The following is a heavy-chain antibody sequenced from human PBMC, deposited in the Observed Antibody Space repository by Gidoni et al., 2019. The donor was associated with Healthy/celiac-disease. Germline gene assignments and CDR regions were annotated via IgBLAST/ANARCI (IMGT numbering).Heavy chain of an antibody. D-gene: IGHD5-18*01. Sequence: QVQLVQSGAEVKKPGSSLKVSCKASGGTFSSYTISWVRQAPGQGLEWMGRIIPILGIANYAQKFQGRVTITADKSTSTAYMELSSLRSEDTAVYYCARDGYSYGPDAFDIWGQGTMVTVSS. CDR2: IIPILGIA. CDR3: ARDGYSYGPDAFDI. V-gene: IGHV1-69*08. J-gene: IGHJ3*02. CDR1: GGTFSSYT.